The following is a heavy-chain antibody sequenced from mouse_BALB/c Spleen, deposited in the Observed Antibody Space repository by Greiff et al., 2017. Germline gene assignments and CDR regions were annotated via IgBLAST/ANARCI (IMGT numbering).Heavy chain of an antibody. D-gene: IGHD2-1*01. CDR3: ARSIYYGNYMSFDY. V-gene: IGHV1-14*01. CDR1: GYTFTSYV. CDR2: INPYNDGT. J-gene: IGHJ2*01. Sequence: EVQLQESGPELVKPGASVKMSCKASGYTFTSYVMHWVKQKPGQGLEWIGYINPYNDGTKYNEKFKGKATLTSDKSSSTAYMELSSLTSEDSAVYYCARSIYYGNYMSFDYWGQGTTLTVSS.